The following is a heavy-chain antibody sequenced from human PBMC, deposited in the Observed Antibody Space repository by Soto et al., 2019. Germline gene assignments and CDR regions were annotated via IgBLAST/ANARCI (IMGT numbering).Heavy chain of an antibody. CDR1: GCTFSSYS. Sequence: PGGSLRLPCAASGCTFSSYSMNWVPQAPGNGLEWVSYMSSSSITIYYADCMKGRFTISRDNARNSLSLQMNSLRYEDTTSYYSARADCPNYYNCGLDVWGQGTTVTVSS. D-gene: IGHD2-21*02. J-gene: IGHJ6*02. CDR3: ARADCPNYYNCGLDV. CDR2: MSSSSITI. V-gene: IGHV3-48*02.